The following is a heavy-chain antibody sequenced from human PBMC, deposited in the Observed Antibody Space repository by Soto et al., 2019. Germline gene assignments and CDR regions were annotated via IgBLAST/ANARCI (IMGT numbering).Heavy chain of an antibody. J-gene: IGHJ6*02. CDR3: AKDLLTGRTLYYYGMDV. Sequence: GGSLRLSCAASGFTSDDYTMHWVRQAPGKGLEWVSLISWDGGSTYYADSVKGRFTISRDNSKNSLYLQMNSLRTEDTALYYCAKDLLTGRTLYYYGMDVWGQGTTVTVSS. D-gene: IGHD7-27*01. CDR1: GFTSDDYT. V-gene: IGHV3-43*01. CDR2: ISWDGGST.